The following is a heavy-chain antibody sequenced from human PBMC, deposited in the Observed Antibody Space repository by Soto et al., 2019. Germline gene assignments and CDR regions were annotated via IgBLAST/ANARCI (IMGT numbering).Heavy chain of an antibody. V-gene: IGHV1-3*01. CDR3: AREPLSDGEAWVLDP. CDR2: INAGNGNT. D-gene: IGHD3-10*01. Sequence: QVQLVQSGAEVKKPGASVKVSCKDSGYTLTTYAMPSVRQAPGQRLEWMGWINAGNGNTKYSQKFQGRVTITRDTSANTAYMELSSLRSADTDGYYCAREPLSDGEAWVLDPWGQGTLVTVSS. J-gene: IGHJ5*02. CDR1: GYTLTTYA.